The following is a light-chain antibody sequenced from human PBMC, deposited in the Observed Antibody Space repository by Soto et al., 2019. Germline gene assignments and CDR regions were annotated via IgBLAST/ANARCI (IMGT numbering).Light chain of an antibody. CDR2: TAS. J-gene: IGKJ4*02. Sequence: DIQMTQSPSSLSASVGDRVTITCRASQSISYFLNWYQQKPGKAPTLLTYTASNLQDGVPSRFSGSGSGTEFTLTISSLEPEDFAIYYCQQGYRTPLSFGGRTKVEI. CDR1: QSISYF. V-gene: IGKV1-39*01. CDR3: QQGYRTPLS.